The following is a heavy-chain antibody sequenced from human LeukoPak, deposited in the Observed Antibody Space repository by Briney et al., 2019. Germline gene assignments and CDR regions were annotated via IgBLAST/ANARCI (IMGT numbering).Heavy chain of an antibody. CDR1: GGSISSGDYY. J-gene: IGHJ5*02. V-gene: IGHV4-30-4*01. CDR3: ARGPKKAWFDP. CDR2: IYYSGST. Sequence: PSETPSLTCTVSGGSISSGDYYWSWIRQPPGKGLEWIGYIYYSGSTYYNPSLKSRVTISVDTSKNQFSLKLSSVTATDTAVYYCARGPKKAWFDPWGQGTLVTVSS.